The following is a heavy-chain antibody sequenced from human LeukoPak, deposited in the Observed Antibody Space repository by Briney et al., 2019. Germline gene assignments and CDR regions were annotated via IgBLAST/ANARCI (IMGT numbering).Heavy chain of an antibody. J-gene: IGHJ6*03. Sequence: GGSLRLSCAASGFTFSSYGMSWVRQAPGKGLEWVANIKEDGSEKYYVDSVKGRFTISRDNAKNSLYLQMNSLRVEDTAVYYCARDNYDILTGSTYYYYYYYMDVWGKGTTVTVSS. V-gene: IGHV3-7*01. CDR3: ARDNYDILTGSTYYYYYYYMDV. D-gene: IGHD3-9*01. CDR2: IKEDGSEK. CDR1: GFTFSSYG.